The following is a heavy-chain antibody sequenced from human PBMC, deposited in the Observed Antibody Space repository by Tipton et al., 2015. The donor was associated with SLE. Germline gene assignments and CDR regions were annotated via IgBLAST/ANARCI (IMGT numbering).Heavy chain of an antibody. CDR1: GYTFAGYY. CDR3: AECQSRGSSTSCYRGLGY. D-gene: IGHD2-2*01. J-gene: IGHJ4*02. Sequence: QSGPEVKKPGASVKVSCKASGYTFAGYYMHWVRQAPGQGLQWMGWINPNSGGTKYAQKFQGRVTMTRDTSISTVYMELSRLRSDDTAVYYCAECQSRGSSTSCYRGLGYWGQGTLVTVSS. CDR2: INPNSGGT. V-gene: IGHV1-2*02.